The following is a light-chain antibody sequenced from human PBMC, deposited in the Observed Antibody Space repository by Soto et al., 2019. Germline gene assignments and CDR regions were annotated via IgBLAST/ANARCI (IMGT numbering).Light chain of an antibody. CDR2: DVS. CDR3: SSYAGGNDYLVL. Sequence: QSTLTQPPSASGSPGQSVTISCTGTSNDVGGYIYVSWYQQHPGKAPKLMIYDVSKRPSGVPDRFSGSKSGNTTSLTVSGLQAEDEGDYYCSSYAGGNDYLVLFGGGTQLTV. J-gene: IGLJ2*01. CDR1: SNDVGGYIY. V-gene: IGLV2-8*01.